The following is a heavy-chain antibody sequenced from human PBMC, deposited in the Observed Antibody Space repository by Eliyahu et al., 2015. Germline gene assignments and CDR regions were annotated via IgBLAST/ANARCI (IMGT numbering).Heavy chain of an antibody. D-gene: IGHD5-18*01. J-gene: IGHJ4*02. Sequence: QVQLVESGGGVVQPGRSLRLSXAAXGFTXSSYGMHWVRQAPGKGLEWVXXIWYDGXNKXYADSVKGXFTISRDNSKNTLYLQMNSLRAEDTAVYYCARGTRLAMVIELGDYWGQGTLVTVSS. CDR2: IWYDGXNK. CDR3: ARGTRLAMVIELGDY. V-gene: IGHV3-33*01. CDR1: GFTXSSYG.